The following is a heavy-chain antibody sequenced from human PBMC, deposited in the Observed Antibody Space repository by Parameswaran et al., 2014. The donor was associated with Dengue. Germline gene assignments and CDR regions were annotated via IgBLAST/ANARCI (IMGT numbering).Heavy chain of an antibody. CDR2: IIPTFGTA. Sequence: SWVRQAPGQGLEWMGGIIPTFGTANYAQKFQGRVTITADESTSTAYMELSSLRSEDTAVYYCAREGGTYYGSGSYQGVDVWGQGTTVTVS. CDR3: AREGGTYYGSGSYQGVDV. V-gene: IGHV1-69*01. J-gene: IGHJ6*02. D-gene: IGHD3-10*01.